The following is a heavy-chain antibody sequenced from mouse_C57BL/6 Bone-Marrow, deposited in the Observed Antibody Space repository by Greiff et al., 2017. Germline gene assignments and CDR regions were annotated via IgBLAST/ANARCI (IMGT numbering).Heavy chain of an antibody. J-gene: IGHJ1*03. V-gene: IGHV1-78*01. D-gene: IGHD1-1*01. Sequence: VQLQQSDAELVKPGASVKISCKVSGYTFTDYSIHWMKQRPEQGLEWIGYIYPRDGSTKYNEKFKGKATLTADKSSSTAYMQLNSLTSEDSAVYFGARRRIYYYGSRPWDFDVWGTGTTVTVSS. CDR3: ARRRIYYYGSRPWDFDV. CDR1: GYTFTDYS. CDR2: IYPRDGST.